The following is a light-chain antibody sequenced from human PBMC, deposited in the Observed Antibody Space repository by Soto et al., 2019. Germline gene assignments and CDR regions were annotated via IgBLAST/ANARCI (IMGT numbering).Light chain of an antibody. CDR1: QSINTRY. CDR3: QQYDDSARYK. V-gene: IGKV3-20*01. CDR2: ATS. J-gene: IGKJ2*01. Sequence: EIVLTQSPGTLSLSPGERATLSCRASQSINTRYSAWYQQKPGQPPRLLIYATSSRAPGIPDRFSGSGSGTDFPLTISRLEPEDFAVYYCQQYDDSARYKFGQGTNLAI.